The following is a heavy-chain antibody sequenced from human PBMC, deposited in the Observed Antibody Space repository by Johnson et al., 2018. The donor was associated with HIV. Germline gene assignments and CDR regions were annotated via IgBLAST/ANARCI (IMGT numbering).Heavy chain of an antibody. D-gene: IGHD6-13*01. CDR2: ISGSGMRA. Sequence: VQLVESWGGLVQPGGSLRLSCAASGFTFSSYWMHWVRQAPGKGLVWVSAISGSGMRAYYGDSVKGQFTISRDNAKNSLYLQMNSLRAEDTALYYCAKDKAAAGPEAFDIWGQGTMVTVSS. CDR3: AKDKAAAGPEAFDI. J-gene: IGHJ3*02. V-gene: IGHV3-74*01. CDR1: GFTFSSYW.